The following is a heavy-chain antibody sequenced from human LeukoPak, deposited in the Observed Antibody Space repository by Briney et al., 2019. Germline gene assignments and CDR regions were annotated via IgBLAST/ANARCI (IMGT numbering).Heavy chain of an antibody. Sequence: GGSLRLSCAASGVSFTTYAMSWVRQAPARGLEWVSSIRGGGEKFYADFVRGRFTLSRDDSTNTVYLQLNNLRVEDTAIYYCAKANWISDADAVWWGQGTLVTVSS. J-gene: IGHJ4*02. CDR3: AKANWISDADAVW. D-gene: IGHD2-2*03. V-gene: IGHV3-23*01. CDR1: GVSFTTYA. CDR2: IRGGGEK.